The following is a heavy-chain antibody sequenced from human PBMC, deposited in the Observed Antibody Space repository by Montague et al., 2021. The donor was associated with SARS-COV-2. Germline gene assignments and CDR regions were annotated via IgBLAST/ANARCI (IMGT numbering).Heavy chain of an antibody. J-gene: IGHJ4*02. D-gene: IGHD1-26*01. CDR3: ARESGSFHDGGYFDY. V-gene: IGHV3-30*04. Sequence: SLRLSCAASGFYFSYAMHWVRQAPGKGLEWVALLSNDGSNKHYADSVKGRFTISRDNSKNTLYLQVSSLRAEDTAVYYCARESGSFHDGGYFDYWGQGSLVTVSS. CDR1: GFYFSYA. CDR2: LSNDGSNK.